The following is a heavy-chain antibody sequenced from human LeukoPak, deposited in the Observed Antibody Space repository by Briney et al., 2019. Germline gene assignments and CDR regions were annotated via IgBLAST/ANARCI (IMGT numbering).Heavy chain of an antibody. J-gene: IGHJ6*02. D-gene: IGHD2-15*01. CDR2: INPSGGST. V-gene: IGHV1-46*01. Sequence: GASVKVSCKASGYTFTSYYMHWVRQAPGQGLEWMGIINPSGGSTSYAQKFQGRVTMTRDTSTSTVYMELSSLRSDDTAVYYCARELLPYYYYYGMDVWGQGTTVTVSS. CDR1: GYTFTSYY. CDR3: ARELLPYYYYYGMDV.